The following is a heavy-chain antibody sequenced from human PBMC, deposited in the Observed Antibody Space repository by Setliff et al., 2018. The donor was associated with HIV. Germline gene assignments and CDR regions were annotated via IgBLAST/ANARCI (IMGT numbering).Heavy chain of an antibody. CDR3: ARGQLALRGPKFYYMDV. J-gene: IGHJ6*03. CDR2: IDDRGTT. D-gene: IGHD5-12*01. V-gene: IGHV4-34*01. CDR1: GGSLSNHR. Sequence: SETLSLTCAVAGGSLSNHRWTWVRQPSGKGLEWIGDIDDRGTTNYNPSLRGRVTISVDSARNQVSLRMTSVTAADRDVYYCARGQLALRGPKFYYMDVWGQVTPVTVSS.